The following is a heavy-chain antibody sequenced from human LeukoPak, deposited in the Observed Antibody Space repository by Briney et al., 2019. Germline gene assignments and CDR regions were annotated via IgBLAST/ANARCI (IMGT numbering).Heavy chain of an antibody. CDR3: EKVEFDSSRWDYFAY. V-gene: IGHV3-23*01. J-gene: IGHJ4*02. D-gene: IGHD6-13*01. CDR2: ISGKGGST. CDR1: GFTFSSYA. Sequence: GGSLRLSCAASGFTFSSYAMNWVRQAPGKGLEWVAAISGKGGSTYYADTLKGRFTITRNNSKKTLYLQRNSLRAEDTAVYYCEKVEFDSSRWDYFAYGGQGTLVTVSS.